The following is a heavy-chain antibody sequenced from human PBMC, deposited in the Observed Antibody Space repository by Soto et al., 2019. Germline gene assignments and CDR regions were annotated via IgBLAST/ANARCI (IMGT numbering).Heavy chain of an antibody. CDR3: AKDREWRYGDMDV. Sequence: GGSLRLSCAASGFTFSSFGMHWVRQAPGKGLEWVAVVSYDGSNKHYADSVKGRFTISRDNSKNTLYLQMNSLRPEDTSVYYCAKDREWRYGDMDVWGKGTTVNVSS. D-gene: IGHD4-17*01. V-gene: IGHV3-30*18. CDR2: VSYDGSNK. CDR1: GFTFSSFG. J-gene: IGHJ6*03.